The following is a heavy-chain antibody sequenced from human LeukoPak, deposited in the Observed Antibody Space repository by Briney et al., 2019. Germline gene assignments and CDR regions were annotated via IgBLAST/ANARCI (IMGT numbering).Heavy chain of an antibody. CDR1: GGSISSSSYY. V-gene: IGHV4-39*01. J-gene: IGHJ5*02. Sequence: PSETLSLTCTVSGGSISSSSYYWGWIRQPPGKGLEWIGSIYYSGSTYYNPSLKSRVTISVDTSENQFSLKLSSVTAADTAVYYCARHDITTAGLDWFDPWGQGTLVTVSS. CDR3: ARHDITTAGLDWFDP. D-gene: IGHD1-20*01. CDR2: IYYSGST.